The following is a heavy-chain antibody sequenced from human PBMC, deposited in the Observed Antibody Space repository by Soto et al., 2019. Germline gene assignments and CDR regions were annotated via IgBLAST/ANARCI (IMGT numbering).Heavy chain of an antibody. CDR3: ARRSRSRTGGMRYYYGMDV. D-gene: IGHD6-13*01. J-gene: IGHJ6*02. Sequence: SETLSLTCTVSGGSISSYYWSWIRQPPGKGLEWIGYIYYSGSTNYNPSLKSRVTISVDTSKNQFSLKLSSVTAADTAVYYCARRSRSRTGGMRYYYGMDVWGQGTTVTVSS. V-gene: IGHV4-59*01. CDR2: IYYSGST. CDR1: GGSISSYY.